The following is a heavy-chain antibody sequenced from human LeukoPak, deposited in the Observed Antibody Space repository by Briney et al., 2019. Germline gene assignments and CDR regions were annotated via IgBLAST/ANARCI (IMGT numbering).Heavy chain of an antibody. CDR1: GYTFTGYY. CDR2: INPNSGGT. Sequence: ASVKVSCKASGYTFTGYYMHWVRQAPGQGLEWMGWINPNSGGTNYAQKFQGRVTMTRDTSISTAYMELSRLRSDDTAVYYCARDLYDSCGYYRLGVDYWGQGTLVTVSS. V-gene: IGHV1-2*02. D-gene: IGHD3-22*01. J-gene: IGHJ4*02. CDR3: ARDLYDSCGYYRLGVDY.